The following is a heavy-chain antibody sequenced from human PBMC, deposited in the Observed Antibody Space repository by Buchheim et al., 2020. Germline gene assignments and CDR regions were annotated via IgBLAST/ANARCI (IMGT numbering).Heavy chain of an antibody. J-gene: IGHJ4*02. CDR3: ARDVAEMYYFDY. Sequence: QVQLQESGPGLVKPSETLSLTCSVSGGSISTYYWSWIRQPPGKGLEWIGYIYYSGRTNYNPSLKSRVTISVDPSKNQFPLKLTSVTAADTAVYYCARDVAEMYYFDYWGQGSL. D-gene: IGHD6-19*01. V-gene: IGHV4-59*01. CDR2: IYYSGRT. CDR1: GGSISTYY.